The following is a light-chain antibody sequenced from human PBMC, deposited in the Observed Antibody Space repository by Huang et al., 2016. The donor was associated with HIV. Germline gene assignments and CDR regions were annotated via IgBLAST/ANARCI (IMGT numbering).Light chain of an antibody. Sequence: DIQMTQSPSSLSASIGNRVTITCRASQSVTRFLNWYQQKPGKAPQLLIYTASDLQIGVPSRFSGSGSGTDVTLTINSLQPDDFATYYCQQSYSVPYTFGQGTKLEIK. CDR2: TAS. J-gene: IGKJ2*01. CDR3: QQSYSVPYT. CDR1: QSVTRF. V-gene: IGKV1-39*01.